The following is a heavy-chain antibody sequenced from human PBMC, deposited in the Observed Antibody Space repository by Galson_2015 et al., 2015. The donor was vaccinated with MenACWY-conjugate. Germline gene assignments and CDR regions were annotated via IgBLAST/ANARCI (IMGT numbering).Heavy chain of an antibody. CDR3: ARGTGRPLAYAFDI. CDR2: MSYDGSNK. J-gene: IGHJ3*02. CDR1: GFTFSSYT. V-gene: IGHV3-30*01. Sequence: SLRLACAASGFTFSSYTMHWVRQAPGKGLEWVAVMSYDGSNKYYADSVKGRFTISRYNSKNTLYLQMDSLRAEDTAVYYCARGTGRPLAYAFDIWGQGTMVTVSS. D-gene: IGHD1-1*01.